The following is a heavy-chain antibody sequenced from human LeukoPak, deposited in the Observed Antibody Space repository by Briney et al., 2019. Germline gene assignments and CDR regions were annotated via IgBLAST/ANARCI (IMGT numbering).Heavy chain of an antibody. CDR2: INHSGSS. CDR1: GGSFSGYY. J-gene: IGHJ4*02. CDR3: ARLVEYSSSFDY. V-gene: IGHV4-34*01. Sequence: PSETLSLTCAVYGGSFSGYYWSWIRQPPGKRLEWIGEINHSGSSNYNPSLKSRVTISADTSKNQFSLKLRSVTAADTAVYYCARLVEYSSSFDYWGQGTLVTVSS. D-gene: IGHD6-6*01.